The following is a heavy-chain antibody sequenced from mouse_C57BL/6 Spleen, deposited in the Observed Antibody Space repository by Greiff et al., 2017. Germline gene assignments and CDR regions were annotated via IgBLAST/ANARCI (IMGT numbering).Heavy chain of an antibody. CDR1: GYTFTDYY. V-gene: IGHV1-76*01. J-gene: IGHJ4*01. CDR3: ARRLVSNDMDY. Sequence: QVQLQQSGAELVKPGASVKLSCKASGYTFTDYYINWVKQRPGQGLEWIARIYPGSGNTYYNEKFKGKATLTADKSSSTAYMQLSSLTSEGSAVYFCARRLVSNDMDYWGQGTSVTVSS. D-gene: IGHD2-12*01. CDR2: IYPGSGNT.